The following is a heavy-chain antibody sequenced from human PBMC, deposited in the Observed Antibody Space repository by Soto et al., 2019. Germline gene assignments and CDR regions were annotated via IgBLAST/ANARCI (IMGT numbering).Heavy chain of an antibody. V-gene: IGHV4-4*02. CDR1: GVSIGSNYY. CDR2: MSHIGSV. CDR3: ARSLGWYAIDY. Sequence: QVLLQESGPGLVQPSGTLSLSCVVSGVSIGSNYYWGWVRQPPGKGLEWLGDMSHIGSVNYNPSLNSRVTISMDKSQNQFSLKLNSVTAADTAIYSCARSLGWYAIDYWGQGTLVIVSS. J-gene: IGHJ4*02. D-gene: IGHD6-19*01.